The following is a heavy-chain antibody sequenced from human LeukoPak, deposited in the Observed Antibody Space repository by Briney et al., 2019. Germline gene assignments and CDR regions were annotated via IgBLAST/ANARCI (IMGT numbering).Heavy chain of an antibody. J-gene: IGHJ4*02. CDR3: ARGIESYSDYGY. V-gene: IGHV4-59*01. D-gene: IGHD4-11*01. CDR2: MYNSGST. Sequence: KPSETLSLTCTVSGGSISGSYWSWIRQPPGKGLEWIAYMYNSGSTNYNPSLKSRVTISIDTSKNQFSLKLSSLTAADTAIYYCARGIESYSDYGYWGQGILVTVSS. CDR1: GGSISGSY.